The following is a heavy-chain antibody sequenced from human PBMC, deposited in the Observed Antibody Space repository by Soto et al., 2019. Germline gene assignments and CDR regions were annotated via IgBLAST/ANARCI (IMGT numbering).Heavy chain of an antibody. CDR3: ARVYLDYYSYMDV. CDR2: ISSSSSTI. V-gene: IGHV3-48*01. D-gene: IGHD3-10*01. J-gene: IGHJ6*03. CDR1: GFTFSSYS. Sequence: GSLRLSCAASGFTFSSYSMNWVRQAPGKGLEWVSYISSSSSTIYYADSVKGRFTISRDNAKNSLYLQMNSLRAEDTAAYYCARVYLDYYSYMDVWGKGTTVT.